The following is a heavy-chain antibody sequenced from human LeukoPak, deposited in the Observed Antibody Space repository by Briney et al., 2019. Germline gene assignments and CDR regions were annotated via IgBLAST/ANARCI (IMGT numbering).Heavy chain of an antibody. D-gene: IGHD3-10*02. Sequence: GGSLRLSCAASGFTFTTYAMSWVRQAPGKGLEWVSGLSDSGGSTYYADSVKGRFTISRDNSKNTLYPQMNSLRPEDTAVYYCAKDRNVGLDAIDVWGQGTLVTVSS. CDR3: AKDRNVGLDAIDV. CDR2: LSDSGGST. V-gene: IGHV3-23*01. J-gene: IGHJ3*01. CDR1: GFTFTTYA.